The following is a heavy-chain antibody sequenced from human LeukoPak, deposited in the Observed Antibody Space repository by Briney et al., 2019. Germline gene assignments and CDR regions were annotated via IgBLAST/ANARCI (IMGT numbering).Heavy chain of an antibody. V-gene: IGHV4-39*07. J-gene: IGHJ5*02. D-gene: IGHD3-16*02. CDR1: GGSISSSSYY. Sequence: PSETLSLTCTVSGGSISSSSYYWGWIRQPPGKGLEWIGSIYYSGSTYYNPSLKSRVTISVDTSKNQFSLKLSSVTAADTAVYYCAREDYDYVWGSYRLRFDPWGQGTLVTVSS. CDR3: AREDYDYVWGSYRLRFDP. CDR2: IYYSGST.